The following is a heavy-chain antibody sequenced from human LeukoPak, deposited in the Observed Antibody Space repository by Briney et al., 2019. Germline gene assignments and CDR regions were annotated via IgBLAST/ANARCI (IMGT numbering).Heavy chain of an antibody. CDR3: ARAGDRGPWFDP. V-gene: IGHV4-34*01. J-gene: IGHJ5*02. Sequence: PSETLSLTCAVYGGSFSGYYWSWIRQPPGKGLEWIGEINHSGSTNHNPSLKSRVTISVDTSKNQFSLKLSSVTAADTAVYYCARAGDRGPWFDPWGQGTLVTVSS. CDR2: INHSGST. CDR1: GGSFSGYY. D-gene: IGHD1-14*01.